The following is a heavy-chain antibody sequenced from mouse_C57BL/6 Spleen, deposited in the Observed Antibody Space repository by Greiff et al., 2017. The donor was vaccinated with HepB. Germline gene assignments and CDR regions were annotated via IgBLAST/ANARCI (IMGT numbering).Heavy chain of an antibody. V-gene: IGHV5-4*01. CDR3: ARDLGRDWYFDV. Sequence: EVMLVESGGGLVKPGGSLKLSCAASGFTFSSYAMSWVRQTPEKRLEWVATISDGGSYTYYPDNVKGRFTISRDNAKNNLYLQMSHLKSEDTAMYYCARDLGRDWYFDVWGTGTTVTVSS. D-gene: IGHD4-1*01. J-gene: IGHJ1*03. CDR1: GFTFSSYA. CDR2: ISDGGSYT.